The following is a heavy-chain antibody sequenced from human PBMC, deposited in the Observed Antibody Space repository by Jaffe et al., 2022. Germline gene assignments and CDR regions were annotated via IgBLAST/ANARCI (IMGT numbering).Heavy chain of an antibody. Sequence: QVQLQESGPGLVKPSQTLSLTCTVSGGSISSGSYYWSWIRQPAGKGLEWIGRIYTSGSTNYNPSLKSRVTISVDTSKNQFSLKLSSVTAADTAVYYCARDLSGYSYAPDYAPVFFDIWGQGTMVTVSS. CDR3: ARDLSGYSYAPDYAPVFFDI. V-gene: IGHV4-61*02. J-gene: IGHJ3*02. D-gene: IGHD5-18*01. CDR1: GGSISSGSYY. CDR2: IYTSGST.